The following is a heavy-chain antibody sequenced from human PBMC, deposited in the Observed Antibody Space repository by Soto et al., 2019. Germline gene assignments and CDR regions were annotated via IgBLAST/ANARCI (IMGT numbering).Heavy chain of an antibody. CDR3: AKEEENYFYYGMDV. J-gene: IGHJ6*02. Sequence: ASVKVSCKASGYTFAGRYIHWVRQAPGQGLEWMGRINPNSGDTNYAQKFQGRVTVTRDTSISTAYMELTSLRSDDTAVYFCAKEEENYFYYGMDVWGQGTTVTVSS. V-gene: IGHV1-2*06. CDR1: GYTFAGRY. CDR2: INPNSGDT.